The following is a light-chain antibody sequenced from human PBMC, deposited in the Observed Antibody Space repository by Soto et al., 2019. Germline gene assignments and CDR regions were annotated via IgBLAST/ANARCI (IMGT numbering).Light chain of an antibody. V-gene: IGKV1-39*01. Sequence: DIQMTQSPSSLSASVGDRVTITCRASQSISSYLNWYQQKPGKAPKLLIYAASSLQSGVPSRFSDSGSGTDFTLTISSLQPEDFATYYCQQSYSTSNTFGQGTKLEIK. J-gene: IGKJ2*01. CDR1: QSISSY. CDR3: QQSYSTSNT. CDR2: AAS.